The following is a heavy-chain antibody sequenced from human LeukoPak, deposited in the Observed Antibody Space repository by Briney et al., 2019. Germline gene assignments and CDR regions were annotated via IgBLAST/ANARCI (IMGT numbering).Heavy chain of an antibody. V-gene: IGHV2-70*11. CDR3: ALKIMAAAGPEEDY. Sequence: SGPTLVNPTQTLTLTCTFSGFSLSTSGMCVSWIRQPPGKALEWLARIDWDDDKYYSTSLKTRLTISKDPPKNQVVLTMTNMDPVDTPTYYGALKIMAAAGPEEDYWGQGPLVTVSS. D-gene: IGHD6-13*01. J-gene: IGHJ4*02. CDR1: GFSLSTSGMC. CDR2: IDWDDDK.